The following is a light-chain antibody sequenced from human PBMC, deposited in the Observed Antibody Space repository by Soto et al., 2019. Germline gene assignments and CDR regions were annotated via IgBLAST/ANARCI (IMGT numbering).Light chain of an antibody. Sequence: EIVMTQSPATLSVSPGERATLSCRASQSVSSNLAWYQQKPGQAPRLLIFGASTRVTGIPARFSGSGSGTEFTLTISSLQSDDVAVYYCQQYNKWPPLFGQGTKVEIK. J-gene: IGKJ2*01. CDR2: GAS. CDR1: QSVSSN. CDR3: QQYNKWPPL. V-gene: IGKV3-15*01.